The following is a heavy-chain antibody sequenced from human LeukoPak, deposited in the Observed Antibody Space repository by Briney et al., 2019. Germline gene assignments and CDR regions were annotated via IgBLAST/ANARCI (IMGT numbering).Heavy chain of an antibody. J-gene: IGHJ3*01. CDR2: INPQNIGT. CDR1: GYTFTGYY. D-gene: IGHD1-1*01. CDR3: ARGGPLEWAPDAFDL. Sequence: ASVKVSCKASGYTFTGYYIHWVRQAPGQGLEWMGWINPQNIGTNYAQKFQDRVTMTRDTSIRTAYMVLIRLKSDDTAVFYCARGGPLEWAPDAFDLWGQGTMVTVSS. V-gene: IGHV1-2*02.